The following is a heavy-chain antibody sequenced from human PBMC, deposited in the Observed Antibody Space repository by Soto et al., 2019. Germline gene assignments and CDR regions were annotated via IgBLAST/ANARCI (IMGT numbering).Heavy chain of an antibody. Sequence: SENLSLTCTVSGGSVRSSGYYWSWIRQPPGKGLEWIGSLYSSGKTYRNPSLKSRVTMSDDTSKNQLSLRLSSVTAADTPVYYCARLILAFTEHFDYWGQGTRVTVSS. CDR3: ARLILAFTEHFDY. D-gene: IGHD2-15*01. CDR2: LYSSGKT. J-gene: IGHJ4*02. CDR1: GGSVRSSGYY. V-gene: IGHV4-39*01.